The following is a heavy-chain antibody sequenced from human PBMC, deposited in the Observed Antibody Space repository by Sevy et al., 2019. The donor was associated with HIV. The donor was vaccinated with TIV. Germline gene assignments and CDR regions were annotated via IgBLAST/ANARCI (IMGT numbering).Heavy chain of an antibody. CDR1: GYTFTGYY. J-gene: IGHJ4*02. CDR2: INPNSAGT. Sequence: ASVKVSCKASGYTFTGYYMHWARQAPGPGLEWMGRINPNSAGTNYAQKFQGRVTMTRDTSISTAYMELSRLRSDDTAVYYCARDNGVATSLPCDYWGQGTLVTVSS. V-gene: IGHV1-2*06. D-gene: IGHD5-12*01. CDR3: ARDNGVATSLPCDY.